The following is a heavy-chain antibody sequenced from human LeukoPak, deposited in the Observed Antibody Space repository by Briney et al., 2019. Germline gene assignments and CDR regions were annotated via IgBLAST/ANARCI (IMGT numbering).Heavy chain of an antibody. V-gene: IGHV3-11*04. CDR2: ISSSGSTI. CDR3: ARDSMYYYDSSGYYYNCAFDI. J-gene: IGHJ3*02. D-gene: IGHD3-22*01. Sequence: GGSLRLSCAASGFTFSDYYMSWIRQAPGKGLEWVSYISSSGSTIYYADSVKGRFTISRDKAKNSLYLQMNSLRAEDTAVYYCARDSMYYYDSSGYYYNCAFDIWGQGTMVTVSS. CDR1: GFTFSDYY.